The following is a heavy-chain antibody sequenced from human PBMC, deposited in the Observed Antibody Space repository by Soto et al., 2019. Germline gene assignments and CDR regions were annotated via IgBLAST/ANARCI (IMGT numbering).Heavy chain of an antibody. V-gene: IGHV4-59*01. CDR3: ARDLGNYYDSSGYYNGDWFDP. D-gene: IGHD3-22*01. CDR1: GGSISSYY. J-gene: IGHJ5*02. CDR2: IYYSGST. Sequence: QVQLQESGPGLVKPSETLSLTCTVSGGSISSYYWSWIRQPPGKGLEWIGYIYYSGSTNYNPSLKSRVTISVDTSKNQCSLKLSSVTAADTAVYYCARDLGNYYDSSGYYNGDWFDPWGQGTLVTVSS.